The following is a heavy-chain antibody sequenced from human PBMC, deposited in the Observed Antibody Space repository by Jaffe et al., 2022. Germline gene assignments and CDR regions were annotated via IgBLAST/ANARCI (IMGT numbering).Heavy chain of an antibody. Sequence: QVQLQQSGPGLVKPSQTLSLTCAISGDSVSSNSAAWNWIRQSPSRGLEWLGRTYYRSKWYNDYAVSVKSRITINPDTSKNQFSLQLNSVTPEDTAVYYCARDFPDIVATISSAFDIWGQGTMVTVSS. D-gene: IGHD5-12*01. J-gene: IGHJ3*02. CDR1: GDSVSSNSAA. V-gene: IGHV6-1*01. CDR2: TYYRSKWYN. CDR3: ARDFPDIVATISSAFDI.